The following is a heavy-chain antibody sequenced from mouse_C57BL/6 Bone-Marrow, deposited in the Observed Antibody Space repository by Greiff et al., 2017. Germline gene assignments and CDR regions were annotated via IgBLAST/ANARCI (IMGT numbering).Heavy chain of an antibody. Sequence: QVQLKESGPGLVQPSQSLSITCTVSGFSLTSYGVHWVRQSPGKGLEWLGVIWSGGSTDYNAAFISRLSISKDNSKSQVFFKMNSLQADDTAIYYCARSDYGNYVGFAYWGQGTLVTVSA. V-gene: IGHV2-2*01. D-gene: IGHD2-1*01. CDR1: GFSLTSYG. CDR2: IWSGGST. J-gene: IGHJ3*01. CDR3: ARSDYGNYVGFAY.